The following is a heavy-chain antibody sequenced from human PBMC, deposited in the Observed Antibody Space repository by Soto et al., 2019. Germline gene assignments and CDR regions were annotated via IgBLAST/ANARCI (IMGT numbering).Heavy chain of an antibody. CDR2: ISACNGNT. D-gene: IGHD1-26*01. V-gene: IGHV1-18*01. J-gene: IGHJ4*02. CDR1: GYTFTSYG. Sequence: AAVKVSCKASGYTFTSYGISWVRQAPGQGLEWMGWISACNGNTNYAQMLQGRVTMTPDTPTSTAYLVHRSLRSDDTAVYYCASQHLGDRDVDYCGQGNMVTFSS. CDR3: ASQHLGDRDVDY.